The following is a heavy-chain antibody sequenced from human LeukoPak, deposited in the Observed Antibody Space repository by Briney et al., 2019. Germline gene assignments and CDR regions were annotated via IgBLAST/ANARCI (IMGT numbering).Heavy chain of an antibody. Sequence: GASVKVSCKASGYTFTGYYMHWVRQAPGQGLEWMGWINPNSGGTNYAQKFQGRVTMSRDTAISTAYMELRRLRYGDTAVYYCARVRPLYCDDGSCHSVDYYFYYMDVWGKGTTVTVSS. J-gene: IGHJ6*03. CDR1: GYTFTGYY. CDR3: ARVRPLYCDDGSCHSVDYYFYYMDV. CDR2: INPNSGGT. D-gene: IGHD2-15*01. V-gene: IGHV1-2*02.